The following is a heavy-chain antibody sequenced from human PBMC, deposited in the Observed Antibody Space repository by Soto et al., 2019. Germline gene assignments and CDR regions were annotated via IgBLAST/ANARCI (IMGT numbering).Heavy chain of an antibody. D-gene: IGHD2-21*01. Sequence: QVQLVQSGAEVKKPGASVKVSCKASGYTFIHYYIHWVRQAPGQGLEWMAIINPNGGSTNYAQKFQGSVTVTSDTSTSTGSMELNSLGSDDTAVYFCARSLLPGDFWGQGTLVTVSS. CDR1: GYTFIHYY. CDR3: ARSLLPGDF. J-gene: IGHJ4*02. V-gene: IGHV1-46*01. CDR2: INPNGGST.